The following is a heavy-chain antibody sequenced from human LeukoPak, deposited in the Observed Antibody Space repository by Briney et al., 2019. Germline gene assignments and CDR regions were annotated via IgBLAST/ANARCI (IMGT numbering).Heavy chain of an antibody. Sequence: SQTLSLTCTVSGGSISSGDYYWSWIRQPPGKGLEWIGYIYYSGSTYYNPSLKSRVTISVDTSKNQFSLKLSSVTAADTAVYYCARASDGSSGYYSRPYFDYWGQGTLVTVSS. V-gene: IGHV4-30-4*01. CDR3: ARASDGSSGYYSRPYFDY. CDR2: IYYSGST. D-gene: IGHD3-22*01. CDR1: GGSISSGDYY. J-gene: IGHJ4*02.